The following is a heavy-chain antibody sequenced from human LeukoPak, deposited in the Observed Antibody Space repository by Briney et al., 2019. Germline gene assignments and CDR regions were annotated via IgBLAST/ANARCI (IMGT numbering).Heavy chain of an antibody. CDR2: IWYDGSNK. Sequence: GGSLRLSCAASGFTFSSYGMHWVRQAPGKGLEGVAVIWYDGSNKYYADSVKGRFTISRNNSKNTLYLQMNSLRAEDTAVYYCARDGRAFGALAGACDICGQGTMVTVSS. J-gene: IGHJ3*02. V-gene: IGHV3-33*01. D-gene: IGHD3-10*01. CDR3: ARDGRAFGALAGACDI. CDR1: GFTFSSYG.